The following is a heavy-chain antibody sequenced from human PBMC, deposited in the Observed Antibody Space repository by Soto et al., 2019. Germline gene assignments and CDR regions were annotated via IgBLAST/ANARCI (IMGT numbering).Heavy chain of an antibody. CDR3: AHIVVAGLGYYFDY. CDR2: IYWDDDK. D-gene: IGHD6-19*01. Sequence: QSTLKESGPTLVKPTQTLPLTCTVSGFSLSSTRMAVGWSRQPPGKALEWLALIYWDDDKGYSPFLKSRPTITKDTAKNQVVLTMSNMDAVDTARYYCAHIVVAGLGYYFDYWGHGTLVTVSS. J-gene: IGHJ4*01. V-gene: IGHV2-5*02. CDR1: GFSLSSTRMA.